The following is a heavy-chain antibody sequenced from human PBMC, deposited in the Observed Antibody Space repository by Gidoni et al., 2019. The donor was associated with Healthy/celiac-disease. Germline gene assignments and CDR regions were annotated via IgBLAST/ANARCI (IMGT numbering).Heavy chain of an antibody. D-gene: IGHD2-2*01. CDR2: IIPIFGTA. V-gene: IGHV1-69*01. CDR3: ARAVGYCSSTSCLYYYGMDV. J-gene: IGHJ6*02. CDR1: GGTFSSYA. Sequence: QVQLVQSGAEVKKPGSSVKVSCKASGGTFSSYAISWVRQAPGQGLEWMVGIIPIFGTANYAQKFQGRVTITADESTSTAYMELSSLRSEDTAVYYCARAVGYCSSTSCLYYYGMDVWGQGTTVTVSS.